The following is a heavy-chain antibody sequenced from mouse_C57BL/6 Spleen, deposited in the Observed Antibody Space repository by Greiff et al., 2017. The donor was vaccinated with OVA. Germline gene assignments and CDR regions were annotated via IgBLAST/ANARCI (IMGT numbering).Heavy chain of an antibody. CDR1: GYTFTSYW. J-gene: IGHJ3*01. D-gene: IGHD4-1*01. Sequence: QVQLKQPGAELVRPGTSVKLSCKASGYTFTSYWMHWVKQRPGQGLEWIGVIDPSDSYTNYNQKFKGKATLTVDTSSSTAYMQLSSLTSEDSAVYYCARVGGSWFAYWGQGTLVTVSA. V-gene: IGHV1-59*01. CDR2: IDPSDSYT. CDR3: ARVGGSWFAY.